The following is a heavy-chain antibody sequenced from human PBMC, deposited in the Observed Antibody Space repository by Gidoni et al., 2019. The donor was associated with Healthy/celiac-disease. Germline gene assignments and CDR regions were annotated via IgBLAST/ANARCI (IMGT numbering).Heavy chain of an antibody. Sequence: EVQLVESGGGLVQPGRSLRLSCAASGFTFDDSAMHWVRQAPGKGLEWVSGISWNSGSIGYADSVKGRFTISRDNAKNSLYLQMNSLRAEDTALYYCAKDRGNYYGDYVLDWYFDLWGRGTLVTVSS. V-gene: IGHV3-9*01. CDR3: AKDRGNYYGDYVLDWYFDL. D-gene: IGHD4-17*01. J-gene: IGHJ2*01. CDR1: GFTFDDSA. CDR2: ISWNSGSI.